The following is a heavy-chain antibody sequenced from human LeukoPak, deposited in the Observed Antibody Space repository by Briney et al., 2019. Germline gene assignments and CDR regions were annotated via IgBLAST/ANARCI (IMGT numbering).Heavy chain of an antibody. CDR2: ISWNSGTR. CDR3: TKGVSAGGNGDTFVWYFDL. D-gene: IGHD2/OR15-2a*01. CDR1: GFTFADYA. V-gene: IGHV3-9*01. J-gene: IGHJ2*01. Sequence: GRSLRLSCAASGFTFADYAMHWVRQAPGKGLEWLSGISWNSGTRGYADSVKGRFTISRDNAKNSLYLQMSSLRTEDTALYYCTKGVSAGGNGDTFVWYFDLWGRGTLVTVSS.